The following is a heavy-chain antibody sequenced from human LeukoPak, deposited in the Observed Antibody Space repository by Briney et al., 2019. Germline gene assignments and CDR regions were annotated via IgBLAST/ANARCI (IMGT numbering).Heavy chain of an antibody. CDR3: ANEALSGSGSYSFDY. J-gene: IGHJ4*02. V-gene: IGHV3-30*18. Sequence: PGGTLRPSCAASGVASSSDAMHWGREAPGKGLEWGAGISYVGSNKYYADSVKVRFTTSSDNSKHTLHLQMNSLSAEATAVYYCANEALSGSGSYSFDYWGQGTLVTVSS. CDR1: GVASSSDA. CDR2: ISYVGSNK. D-gene: IGHD3-10*01.